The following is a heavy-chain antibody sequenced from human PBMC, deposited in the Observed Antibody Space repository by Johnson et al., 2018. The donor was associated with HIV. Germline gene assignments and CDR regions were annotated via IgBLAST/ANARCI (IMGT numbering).Heavy chain of an antibody. J-gene: IGHJ3*02. D-gene: IGHD3-22*01. CDR3: AKDLPFSVVVTKPSDAFDI. CDR2: IYSGGSP. Sequence: VQLVESGGGVVQPGGSLRLSCAASGFTVSSNYMSWVRQAPGKGLEWVSVIYSGGSPYFAASVQARFTTSRDNSKNTLYLQMNSLRAEDKAVYYCAKDLPFSVVVTKPSDAFDIWGQGTMVTVSS. CDR1: GFTVSSNY. V-gene: IGHV3-53*01.